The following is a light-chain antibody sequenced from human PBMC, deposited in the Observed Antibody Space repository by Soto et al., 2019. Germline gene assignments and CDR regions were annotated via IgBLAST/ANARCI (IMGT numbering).Light chain of an antibody. J-gene: IGKJ3*01. CDR3: QQRSNWPHAA. Sequence: EIVLTQSPATLSLSPGERATLSCRASQSVSSYLAWYQQKPGQAPRLLIYEASNRATGIPARFSGSGSGTDFTLPISSLEPEEFAVYYCQQRSNWPHAAFGPGTKVDIK. CDR2: EAS. V-gene: IGKV3-11*01. CDR1: QSVSSY.